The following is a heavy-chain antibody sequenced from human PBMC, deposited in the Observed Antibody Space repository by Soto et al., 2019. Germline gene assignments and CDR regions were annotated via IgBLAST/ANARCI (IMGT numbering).Heavy chain of an antibody. CDR2: INPNSGNT. V-gene: IGHV1-8*01. J-gene: IGHJ5*02. Sequence: QVQLVQSGAEVKKPGASVKVSCKASGYIFTNYDINWVRQATGQGLEYLGWINPNSGNTGYVQKFQGRVTMTRNTSINTAYMELNSLRSKGTAVYYWARGIKNGDYTRWSDPWGQGTLFTVSS. D-gene: IGHD4-17*01. CDR1: GYIFTNYD. CDR3: ARGIKNGDYTRWSDP.